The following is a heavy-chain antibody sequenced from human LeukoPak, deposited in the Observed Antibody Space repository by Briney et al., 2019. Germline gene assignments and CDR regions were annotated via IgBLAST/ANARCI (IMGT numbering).Heavy chain of an antibody. CDR2: INNSGST. D-gene: IGHD3-22*01. J-gene: IGHJ4*02. Sequence: SGTLSLTCAVDGGCFSGYYWSWIRQPPGKGLEGIGEINNSGSTNYNPSLKSRVTISLDTSKNQFSLKLTSLTAADTAVYYCARDLPVVVIGENFDYWGQGTLVTVSS. CDR1: GGCFSGYY. V-gene: IGHV4-34*01. CDR3: ARDLPVVVIGENFDY.